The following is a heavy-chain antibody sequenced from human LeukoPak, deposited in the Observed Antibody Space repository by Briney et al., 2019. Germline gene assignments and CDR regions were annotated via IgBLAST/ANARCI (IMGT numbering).Heavy chain of an antibody. V-gene: IGHV4-59*01. CDR2: IYYSGST. D-gene: IGHD3-3*01. J-gene: IGHJ5*02. CDR3: ARLEWLLSPGWFDP. CDR1: GGSISSYY. Sequence: SETLSLTCTVSGGSISSYYWSWIRQPPGKGLEWIGYIYYSGSTNYNPSLKSRVTISIDTSKNQLSLKLSSVTAADTAVYYCARLEWLLSPGWFDPWGQGTLVTVSS.